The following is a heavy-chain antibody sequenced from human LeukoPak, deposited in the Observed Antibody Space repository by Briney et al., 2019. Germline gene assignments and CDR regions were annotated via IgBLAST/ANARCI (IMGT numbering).Heavy chain of an antibody. CDR1: GFTFSNYG. CDR2: IWYDGSNK. V-gene: IGHV3-33*03. J-gene: IGHJ5*02. Sequence: PGRSLRLSCAASGFTFSNYGMHWVRQAPGKGLEWVALIWYDGSNKYYTDSVKGRFTISRDNAKNSLYLQMNSLRAEDTALYHCARCSSTSCYINWFDPWGQGTLVTVSS. CDR3: ARCSSTSCYINWFDP. D-gene: IGHD2-2*01.